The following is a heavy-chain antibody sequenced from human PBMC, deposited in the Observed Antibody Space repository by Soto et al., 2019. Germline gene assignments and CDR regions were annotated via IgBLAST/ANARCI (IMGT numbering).Heavy chain of an antibody. CDR3: AKAASGSGSYYHFDY. J-gene: IGHJ4*02. CDR2: ISGSADST. V-gene: IGHV3-23*01. Sequence: EVQLLESGGGLVQPGGSLRLSCAASGFTFSSHAMSWVRQAPGKGLEWVSSISGSADSTYYADSVKGRFTISRDNSKNTLYLQMNSLRAEDTAVYYCAKAASGSGSYYHFDYWGQGTLVTVSS. CDR1: GFTFSSHA. D-gene: IGHD3-10*01.